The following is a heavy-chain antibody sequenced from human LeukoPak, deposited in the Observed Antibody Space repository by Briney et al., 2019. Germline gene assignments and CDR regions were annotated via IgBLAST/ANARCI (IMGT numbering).Heavy chain of an antibody. J-gene: IGHJ5*02. Sequence: YTFXXXYMHWVRQAPGQGLEWMGWINPNSGGTNYAQKFQGRVTMTRDTSISTAYMELSRLRSDDTAVYYCARPYYDFWSGPNNWFDPWGQGTLVTVSS. CDR1: YTFXXXY. CDR2: INPNSGGT. V-gene: IGHV1-2*02. D-gene: IGHD3-3*01. CDR3: ARPYYDFWSGPNNWFDP.